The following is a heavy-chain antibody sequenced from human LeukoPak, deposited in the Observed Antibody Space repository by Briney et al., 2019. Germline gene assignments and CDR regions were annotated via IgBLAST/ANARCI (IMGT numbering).Heavy chain of an antibody. Sequence: GESLKISCKGSGYSFTSYWIGWVRQMPGKGLEWMGIIYPGDSDTRYSPSFQGQVTISADKSISTAYLQWSSLKASDTAMYYCARRSPLANWDRQYYFDYWGQGTLVTVSS. J-gene: IGHJ4*02. CDR2: IYPGDSDT. CDR1: GYSFTSYW. CDR3: ARRSPLANWDRQYYFDY. V-gene: IGHV5-51*01. D-gene: IGHD7-27*01.